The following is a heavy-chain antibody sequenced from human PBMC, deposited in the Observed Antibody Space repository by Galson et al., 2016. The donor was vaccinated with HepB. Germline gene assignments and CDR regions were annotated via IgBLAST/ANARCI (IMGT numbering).Heavy chain of an antibody. CDR2: IVVGTTST. D-gene: IGHD6-19*01. V-gene: IGHV1-58*01. J-gene: IGHJ5*02. Sequence: SVKVSCKASGFTFSRSSVQWVRQARGQPLEWIGWIVVGTTSTYYAQIFQERVTITRDMSTNTTYMELNSLRSEDTAMYYCAAAPDSTGWYALSSWGQGTLVTVSS. CDR1: GFTFSRSS. CDR3: AAAPDSTGWYALSS.